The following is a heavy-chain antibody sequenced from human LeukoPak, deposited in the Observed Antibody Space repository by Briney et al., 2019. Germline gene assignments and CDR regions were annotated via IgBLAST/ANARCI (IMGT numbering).Heavy chain of an antibody. CDR1: GFTFSIHS. V-gene: IGHV3-23*01. CDR2: INSRGDGT. J-gene: IGHJ4*02. CDR3: AKSPLSGKSVAGAFDD. D-gene: IGHD6-19*01. Sequence: GGSLRLSCVASGFTFSIHSMSRVRQAPGKGPEWVSAINSRGDGTEYADSVRGRFTMSRANSKHTLYLQMYSLRVEDTAVYYCAKSPLSGKSVAGAFDDWGKGTLVSVTS.